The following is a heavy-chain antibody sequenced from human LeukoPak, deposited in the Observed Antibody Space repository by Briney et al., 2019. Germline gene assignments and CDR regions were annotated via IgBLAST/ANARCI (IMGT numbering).Heavy chain of an antibody. V-gene: IGHV4-39*01. CDR3: ARHSCSGTSCHTLPYNGFDP. Sequence: PSETLSLTCTVSGGSISRSRCFWGWIRQPPGKGLEWLGSIYYSGIAYYNPSLKSRVTISVDSSKNQFSMKLRSVTAADTAVFYCARHSCSGTSCHTLPYNGFDPWGQGTLVTVSS. CDR1: GGSISRSRCF. D-gene: IGHD2-2*02. J-gene: IGHJ5*02. CDR2: IYYSGIA.